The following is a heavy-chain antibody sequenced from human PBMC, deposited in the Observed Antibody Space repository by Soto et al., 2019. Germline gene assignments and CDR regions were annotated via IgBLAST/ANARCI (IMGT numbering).Heavy chain of an antibody. CDR2: TYYRSKWYN. CDR1: GDSVSSNSAA. V-gene: IGHV6-1*01. Sequence: SQTLSLTCAISGDSVSSNSAAWNWIRQSPSRGLEWLGRTYYRSKWYNDYAVSVKSRITINPDTSKNQFSLQLNSVTPEDTAVYYCARDSLGYCSGGSCRAYYYYYYGMDVWGQGTTVTVSS. CDR3: ARDSLGYCSGGSCRAYYYYYYGMDV. D-gene: IGHD2-15*01. J-gene: IGHJ6*02.